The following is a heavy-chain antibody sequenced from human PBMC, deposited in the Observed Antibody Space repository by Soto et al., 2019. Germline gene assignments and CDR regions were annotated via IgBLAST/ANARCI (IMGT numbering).Heavy chain of an antibody. D-gene: IGHD6-19*01. CDR2: IYPAGPT. CDR1: GFTVSGMF. Sequence: PGGSLRLSCAASGFTVSGMFMSWVRQAPGKGLEWVSVIYPAGPTYYADSVKGRFTISRDNSKNTLFLQLNNLRAEDTAVYYCARDADSSGLHYWGQGILVTVSS. V-gene: IGHV3-53*01. J-gene: IGHJ4*02. CDR3: ARDADSSGLHY.